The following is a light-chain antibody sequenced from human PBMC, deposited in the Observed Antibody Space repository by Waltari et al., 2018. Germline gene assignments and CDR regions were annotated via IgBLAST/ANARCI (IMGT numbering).Light chain of an antibody. J-gene: IGLJ1*01. V-gene: IGLV2-14*03. CDR1: SSDVGAYDY. CDR2: EVT. CDR3: SSYTSTSAYV. Sequence: QPALAQPASVSGSPGQSITISCSGTSSDVGAYDYVSWYQQHPGEVPKLIIYEVTNRPSGVSHRFSGSTSGNTASLTISGLQAEDDADYYCSSYTSTSAYVFGSGTKVTVI.